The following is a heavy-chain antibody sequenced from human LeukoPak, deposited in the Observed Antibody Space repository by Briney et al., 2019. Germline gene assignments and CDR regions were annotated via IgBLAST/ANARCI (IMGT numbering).Heavy chain of an antibody. V-gene: IGHV4-39*07. D-gene: IGHD3-10*01. J-gene: IGHJ6*02. CDR1: GGSISSSSYY. CDR3: ARDCSGWFGDDYYYGMDV. CDR2: IYYSGST. Sequence: SETLSLTCTVSGGSISSSSYYWGWIRQPPGKGLEWIGSIYYSGSTYYNPSLKSRVTISVDTSKNQFSLKLSSVTAADTAVYYCARDCSGWFGDDYYYGMDVWGQGTTVTVFS.